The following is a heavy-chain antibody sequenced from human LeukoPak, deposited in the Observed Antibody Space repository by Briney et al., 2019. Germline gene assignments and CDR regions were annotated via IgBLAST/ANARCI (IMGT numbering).Heavy chain of an antibody. V-gene: IGHV1-2*02. CDR2: INPNSGGT. D-gene: IGHD1-26*01. CDR1: GYTFTDYF. J-gene: IGHJ3*02. Sequence: ASVKVSCKASGYTFTDYFMHCVRQAPGQGLEWMGWINPNSGGTKYAQKFQGRVTMTRDTSIGTAYMDLSRLTSDDTAMYYCARGGRKTYDAFDIWGQGTMVTVSS. CDR3: ARGGRKTYDAFDI.